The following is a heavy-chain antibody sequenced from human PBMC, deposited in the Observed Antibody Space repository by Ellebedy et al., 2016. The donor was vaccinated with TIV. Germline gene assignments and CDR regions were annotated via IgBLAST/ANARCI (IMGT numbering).Heavy chain of an antibody. J-gene: IGHJ5*02. Sequence: ASVKVSCKASGGTFNNYAISWVRQAPGQGLEWMGWIIPILDIANYAQKFQGRVTITADKSTSTAYMELSSLGSEDTAVYYCARGISGSGSYYRNWFDPWGQGTLVTVSS. CDR1: GGTFNNYA. D-gene: IGHD3-10*01. CDR2: IIPILDIA. CDR3: ARGISGSGSYYRNWFDP. V-gene: IGHV1-69*10.